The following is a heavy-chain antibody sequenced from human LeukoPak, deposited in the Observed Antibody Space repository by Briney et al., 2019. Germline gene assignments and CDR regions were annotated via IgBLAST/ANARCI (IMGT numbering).Heavy chain of an antibody. V-gene: IGHV3-23*01. D-gene: IGHD3-10*01. J-gene: IGHJ6*02. CDR2: ISDSGGTT. CDR3: AKAAMVRRVFIHGMDV. CDR1: GFTFSNYG. Sequence: PGGSLRLSCAASGFTFSNYGMSWVRQAPGKGLEWVSGISDSGGTTYYADSVKGRFTISRDNSKNTLYLQVNSLRAEDTAVYHCAKAAMVRRVFIHGMDVWGQGTTVTVSS.